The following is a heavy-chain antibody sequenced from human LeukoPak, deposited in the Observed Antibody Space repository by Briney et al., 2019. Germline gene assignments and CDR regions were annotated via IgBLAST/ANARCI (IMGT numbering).Heavy chain of an antibody. CDR1: GGSISSSSYY. CDR2: IYYSGST. J-gene: IGHJ4*02. V-gene: IGHV4-39*07. D-gene: IGHD4-17*01. Sequence: PSETLSLTCTVSGGSISSSSYYWGWIRQPPGKGLEWIGSIYYSGSTYYNPSLKSRVTISVDTSKNQFSLKPSSVTAADTAVYYCTRSYGDYPVDYWGQGTLVTVSS. CDR3: TRSYGDYPVDY.